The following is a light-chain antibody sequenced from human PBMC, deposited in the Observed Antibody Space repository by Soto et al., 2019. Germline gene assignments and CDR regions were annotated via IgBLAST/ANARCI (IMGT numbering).Light chain of an antibody. CDR3: QLYGSSPMYT. Sequence: EIVLSQSPGTLSLSPGERATLSCRASQSVTSTSLSWYQQKTGQAPRLLIYGAANRATAIPDRFSGRGSGTDFTFTISRLEPEDFAVYYCQLYGSSPMYTFGQGTTLELK. J-gene: IGKJ2*01. CDR2: GAA. CDR1: QSVTSTS. V-gene: IGKV3-20*01.